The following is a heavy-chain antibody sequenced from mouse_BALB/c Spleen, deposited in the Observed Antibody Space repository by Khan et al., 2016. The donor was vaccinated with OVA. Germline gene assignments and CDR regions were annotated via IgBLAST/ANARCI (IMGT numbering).Heavy chain of an antibody. Sequence: QIQLVQSGPELKKPGETVKISCKASGYTFTNYGMNWVKQAPGKGLKWMGWINTYTGEPTYADDFRGRFAFSLETSASTAYLQINDLKNGDTATYCWARMKPYWYCDVWGAGTTVTVAS. V-gene: IGHV9-3-1*01. CDR1: GYTFTNYG. CDR3: ARMKPYWYCDV. J-gene: IGHJ1*01. CDR2: INTYTGEP.